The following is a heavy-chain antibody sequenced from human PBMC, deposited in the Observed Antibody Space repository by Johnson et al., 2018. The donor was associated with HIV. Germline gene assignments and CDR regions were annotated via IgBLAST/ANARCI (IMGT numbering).Heavy chain of an antibody. J-gene: IGHJ3*02. CDR3: AKGRSPRIQLRTWAFDI. CDR2: IWADGSNT. V-gene: IGHV3-33*03. Sequence: QVQLVESGGGVVQTGRSLRLSCASSGFSFSTYGMHWVRQAPGKGLEWVAIIWADGSNTYCADSVKGRFTISRDNAKNSLYLQMNSLRAEDTAVYYCAKGRSPRIQLRTWAFDIWGQGTMVIVSS. D-gene: IGHD5-18*01. CDR1: GFSFSTYG.